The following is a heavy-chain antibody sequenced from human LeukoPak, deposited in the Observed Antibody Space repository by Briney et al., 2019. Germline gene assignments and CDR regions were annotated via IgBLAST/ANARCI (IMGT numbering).Heavy chain of an antibody. J-gene: IGHJ5*02. Sequence: KTSETLSLTCTVSGGSISSYYWSWIRQPAGKGLEWIGRIYTSGSTNYNPSLKSRVTMSVDTSKNQFSLKLSSVTAADTAVYYCARVIGSGWYVGWFDPWGQGTLVTVSS. CDR2: IYTSGST. CDR1: GGSISSYY. V-gene: IGHV4-4*07. CDR3: ARVIGSGWYVGWFDP. D-gene: IGHD6-19*01.